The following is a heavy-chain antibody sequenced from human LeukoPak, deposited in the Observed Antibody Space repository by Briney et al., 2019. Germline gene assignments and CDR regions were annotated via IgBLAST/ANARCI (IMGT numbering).Heavy chain of an antibody. D-gene: IGHD6-13*01. Sequence: GGSLRLSCAASGFTVSSDYMSWVRQAPGKGLEWVSVIYSGGSTYYADSVKGRFTISRDNSKNTVYLQMNSLRAEDTAVYYCARVESSSWEEDFDYWGQGTLVTVSS. CDR2: IYSGGST. CDR1: GFTVSSDY. CDR3: ARVESSSWEEDFDY. J-gene: IGHJ4*02. V-gene: IGHV3-66*01.